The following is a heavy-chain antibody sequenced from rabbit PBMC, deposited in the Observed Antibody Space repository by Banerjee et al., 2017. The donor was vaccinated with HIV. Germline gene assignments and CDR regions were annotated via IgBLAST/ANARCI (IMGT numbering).Heavy chain of an antibody. CDR2: INTGDGVT. Sequence: QSLEESGGDLVKPGASLTLTCTASGFSLSSSYYMCWVRQAPGKGLEWIGCINTGDGVTVYANWAKGRFTISKTSSTTVTLQMTGLTAADTATYFCARGLGYDGYDLWGQGTLVTVS. D-gene: IGHD6-1*01. V-gene: IGHV1S40*01. CDR1: GFSLSSSYY. J-gene: IGHJ6*01. CDR3: ARGLGYDGYDL.